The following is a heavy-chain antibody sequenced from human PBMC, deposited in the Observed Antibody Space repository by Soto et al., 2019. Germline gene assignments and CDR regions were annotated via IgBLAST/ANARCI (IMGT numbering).Heavy chain of an antibody. CDR3: ARESLYGSGSYYYFDY. CDR1: GFTFSSYE. CDR2: ISSSGSII. J-gene: IGHJ4*02. D-gene: IGHD3-10*01. V-gene: IGHV3-48*03. Sequence: EVQLVESGGGLVQPGGSLRLSCAASGFTFSSYEMNWVRQAPGKGLEWVSYISSSGSIIYYADSVKGRFTISRDNAKNSLYLQMNSLRAEDTAVYYCARESLYGSGSYYYFDYWGQGTLVTVSS.